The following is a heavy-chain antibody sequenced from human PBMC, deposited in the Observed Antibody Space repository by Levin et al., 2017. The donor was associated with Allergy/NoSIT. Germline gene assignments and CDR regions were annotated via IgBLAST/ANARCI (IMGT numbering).Heavy chain of an antibody. J-gene: IGHJ6*03. CDR1: GGTFSSYA. Sequence: KISCKASGGTFSSYAISWVRQAPGQGLEWMGGIIPIFGTANYAQKFQGRVTITADESTSTAYMELSSLRSEDTAVYYCARETQQQLEAYYYYYMDVWGKGTTVTVSS. CDR3: ARETQQQLEAYYYYYMDV. V-gene: IGHV1-69*01. D-gene: IGHD6-13*01. CDR2: IIPIFGTA.